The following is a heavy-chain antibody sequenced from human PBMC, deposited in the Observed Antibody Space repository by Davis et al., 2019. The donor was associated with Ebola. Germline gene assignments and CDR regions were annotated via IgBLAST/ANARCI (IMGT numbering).Heavy chain of an antibody. J-gene: IGHJ4*02. CDR1: GGSISSYY. V-gene: IGHV4-59*12. CDR3: ARGERYYFDY. Sequence: PSETLSLTCTVSGGSISSYYWSWIRQPPGKGLEWIGYIYYSGSTNYNPSLKSRVTMSVDTSKNQFSLKLSSVTAADTAVYYCARGERYYFDYWGQGTLVTVSS. CDR2: IYYSGST.